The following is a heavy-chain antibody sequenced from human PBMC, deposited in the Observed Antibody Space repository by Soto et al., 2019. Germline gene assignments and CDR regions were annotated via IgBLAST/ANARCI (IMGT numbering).Heavy chain of an antibody. J-gene: IGHJ4*02. V-gene: IGHV3-74*01. D-gene: IGHD3-10*01. CDR1: GFTFSSYW. CDR3: ASGGVAGSGTFYNDY. Sequence: EVQLVESGGGLVQPGGSLRLSCAASGFTFSSYWRHGVRQAPGKGLVWVSRINNDGSSTSYADSVKGRLTISRDNAKNTLYLQVNSLRAEDTAVYYCASGGVAGSGTFYNDYWGRGTLVTVSS. CDR2: INNDGSST.